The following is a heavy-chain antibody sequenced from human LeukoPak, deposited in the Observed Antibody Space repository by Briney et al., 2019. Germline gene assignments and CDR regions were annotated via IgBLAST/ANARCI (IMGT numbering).Heavy chain of an antibody. D-gene: IGHD3-9*01. CDR2: ISSSGST. Sequence: PSETLSLTCTVSGDSISSGDYYWSWIRQPAGKGLEWIGRISSSGSTNYNPSLKSRVTISVDTSKNQFSLKLSSVTAADTAVYYCARHDDILTGPFDYWGQGTLVTVSS. CDR3: ARHDDILTGPFDY. V-gene: IGHV4-61*02. CDR1: GDSISSGDYY. J-gene: IGHJ4*02.